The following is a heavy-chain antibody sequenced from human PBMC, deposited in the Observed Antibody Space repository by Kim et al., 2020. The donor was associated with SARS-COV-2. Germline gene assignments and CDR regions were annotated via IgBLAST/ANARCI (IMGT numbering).Heavy chain of an antibody. D-gene: IGHD4-17*01. J-gene: IGHJ6*02. CDR1: GFTFSDYY. CDR2: ISSSGSTI. CDR3: ARDFLVYGDYVGDYYGMDV. Sequence: GGSLRLSCAASGFTFSDYYMSWIRQAPGKGLEWVSYISSSGSTIYYADSVKGRFTISRDNAKNSLYLQMNSLRAEDTAVYYCARDFLVYGDYVGDYYGMDVWGQGTTVTVSS. V-gene: IGHV3-11*01.